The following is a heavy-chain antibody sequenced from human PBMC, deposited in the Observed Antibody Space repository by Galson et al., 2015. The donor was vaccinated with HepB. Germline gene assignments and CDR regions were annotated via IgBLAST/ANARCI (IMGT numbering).Heavy chain of an antibody. J-gene: IGHJ4*02. CDR2: IWFDGTNE. D-gene: IGHD3-10*01. V-gene: IGHV3-33*01. CDR1: GFTFSSYG. Sequence: SLRLSCAASGFTFSSYGMHWVRQAPGKGLEWVAAIWFDGTNEHYADSVKGRFTISRDNSENTLYLQMNNIRAEDTAVYFCARASGGGYPTETYYWGQGTLVTVSS. CDR3: ARASGGGYPTETYY.